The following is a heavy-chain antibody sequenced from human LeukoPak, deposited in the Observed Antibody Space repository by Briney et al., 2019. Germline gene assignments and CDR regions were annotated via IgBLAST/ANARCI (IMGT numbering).Heavy chain of an antibody. Sequence: GGSLRLSCTASGFTFSSYWMSWVRQAPGKGPEWVAYINEDGSKKYYVDSVKGGFTISRDNAKNSLYLQMSSLRAEDTAVYYCARVGYYYDSSAYRPFDFWGQGTLVTVSS. V-gene: IGHV3-7*01. D-gene: IGHD3-22*01. CDR2: INEDGSKK. J-gene: IGHJ4*02. CDR1: GFTFSSYW. CDR3: ARVGYYYDSSAYRPFDF.